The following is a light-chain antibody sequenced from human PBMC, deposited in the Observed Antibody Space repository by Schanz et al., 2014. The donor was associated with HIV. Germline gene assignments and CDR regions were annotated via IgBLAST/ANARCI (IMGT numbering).Light chain of an antibody. CDR1: QSISNY. J-gene: IGKJ5*01. Sequence: DIQLTQSPSSLSASVGDRVTITCRAGQSISNYLNWYQQKPGKAPKLLIYAASSLQSGVPSRFSGSGSGTDFTLTISSLQPEDFASYYCQQSYSTPSITFGQGTRLEIK. CDR3: QQSYSTPSIT. CDR2: AAS. V-gene: IGKV1-39*01.